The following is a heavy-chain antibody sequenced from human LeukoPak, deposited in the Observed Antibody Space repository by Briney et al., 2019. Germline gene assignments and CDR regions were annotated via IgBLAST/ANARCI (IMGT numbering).Heavy chain of an antibody. CDR3: ARPRDGYNYVAIDI. D-gene: IGHD5-24*01. CDR2: ISSSSSSI. CDR1: GFTFSSYN. V-gene: IGHV3-48*02. J-gene: IGHJ3*02. Sequence: GGSLRLSCAASGFTFSSYNMNWVRQAPGKGLEWVSYISSSSSSISYADSLKGRFTISRDNDKNSLHLQMNSLRDEDTAVYFCARPRDGYNYVAIDIWGQGTMVTVSS.